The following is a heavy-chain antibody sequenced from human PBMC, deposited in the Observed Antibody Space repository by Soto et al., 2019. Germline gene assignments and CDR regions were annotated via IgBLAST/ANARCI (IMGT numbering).Heavy chain of an antibody. CDR2: FSATSENT. CDR1: GFFFSSYT. J-gene: IGHJ4*02. CDR3: AKARDQQWVRLPFDY. D-gene: IGHD6-19*01. Sequence: EVQLLESGGGLVQPGGSLRLSCVGSGFFFSSYTMTWVRQAPGKGLEWVSSFSATSENTYYADSVRGRFTISRDNSKNTPLLQMNSLTVEDAAMYYCAKARDQQWVRLPFDYWGQGILVIVSS. V-gene: IGHV3-23*01.